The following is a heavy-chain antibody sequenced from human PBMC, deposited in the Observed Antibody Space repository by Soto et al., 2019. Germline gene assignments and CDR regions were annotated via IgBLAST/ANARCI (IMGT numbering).Heavy chain of an antibody. Sequence: QVQLQESGPGLVKPSETLSLTCTVSGGSISSYYWSWNQQPPGKGLEWIGYIYYSGRTNYNPSLKCRVTVSVDTSKNQFSQKLRSLTATDTALYYCASGRGYSYGSFDYWGLGTLVTVSS. CDR2: IYYSGRT. CDR1: GGSISSYY. CDR3: ASGRGYSYGSFDY. V-gene: IGHV4-59*01. D-gene: IGHD5-18*01. J-gene: IGHJ4*02.